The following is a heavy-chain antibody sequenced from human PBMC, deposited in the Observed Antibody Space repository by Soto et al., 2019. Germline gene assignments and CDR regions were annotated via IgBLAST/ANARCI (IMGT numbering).Heavy chain of an antibody. V-gene: IGHV4-39*01. CDR1: GGSISSSSYY. J-gene: IGHJ3*02. Sequence: SETLSLTCTVSGGSISSSSYYWGWIRQPPGKGLEWIGSIYYSGSTYYNPSLKSRVTISVDTSKNQFSLKLSSVTAADTAVYYCARHVAFFGVVIAYDAFDIWGQGTMVTVSS. D-gene: IGHD3-3*01. CDR3: ARHVAFFGVVIAYDAFDI. CDR2: IYYSGST.